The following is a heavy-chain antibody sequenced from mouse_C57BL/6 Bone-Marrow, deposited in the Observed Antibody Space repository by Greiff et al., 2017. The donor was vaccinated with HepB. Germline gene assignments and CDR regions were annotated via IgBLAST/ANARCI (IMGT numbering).Heavy chain of an antibody. D-gene: IGHD1-1*01. Sequence: EVQLQQSGPELAKPGASVKISCKASGYSFTGYYMNWVKQSPEKSLEWIGEINPSTGGTTYNQKFKAKATLTVDKSSSTAYMQLKSLTSEDSAVYYCARLITTVPYAMDYWGQGTSVTVSS. CDR1: GYSFTGYY. J-gene: IGHJ4*01. CDR2: INPSTGGT. CDR3: ARLITTVPYAMDY. V-gene: IGHV1-42*01.